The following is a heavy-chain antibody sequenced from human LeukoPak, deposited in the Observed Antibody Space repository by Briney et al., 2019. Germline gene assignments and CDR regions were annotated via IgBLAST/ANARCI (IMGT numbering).Heavy chain of an antibody. D-gene: IGHD1-7*01. V-gene: IGHV3-7*03. J-gene: IGHJ6*02. CDR3: ARSNYEGYYYYGMDV. CDR2: IKQDGSEK. CDR1: GFTFSSYW. Sequence: GGSLRLSCAASGFTFSSYWMSWVRQAPGKGLEWVANIKQDGSEKYYVDSVKGRFTISRDNAKNSLYLQMNSLRAEDTAVYYCARSNYEGYYYYGMDVWGQGTTVTVSS.